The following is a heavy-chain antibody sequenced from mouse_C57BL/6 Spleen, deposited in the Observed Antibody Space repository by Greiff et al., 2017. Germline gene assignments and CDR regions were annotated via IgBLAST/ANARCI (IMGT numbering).Heavy chain of an antibody. CDR3: ARSGIFMTTVVAGDY. D-gene: IGHD1-1*01. Sequence: VQLQQPGAELVKPGASVKLSCKASGYTFTSYWMHWVKQRPGQGLEWIGMIHPNSGSTNYNEKFKSKATLTVDKSSSTAYMQLSSLTSEDSAVYYCARSGIFMTTVVAGDYWGKGTTLTVSS. CDR2: IHPNSGST. CDR1: GYTFTSYW. V-gene: IGHV1-64*01. J-gene: IGHJ2*01.